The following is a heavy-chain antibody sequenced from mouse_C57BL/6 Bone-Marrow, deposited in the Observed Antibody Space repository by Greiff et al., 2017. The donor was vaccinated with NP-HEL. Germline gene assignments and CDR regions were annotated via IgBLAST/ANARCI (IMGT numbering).Heavy chain of an antibody. CDR1: GYTFTDYY. D-gene: IGHD1-1*01. V-gene: IGHV1-26*01. CDR2: INPNNGGT. J-gene: IGHJ4*01. Sequence: VQLQQSGPELVKPGASVKISCKASGYTFTDYYMNWVKQSHGKSLEWIGDINPNNGGTSYNQKFKGKATLTVDKSSSTAYMWLRSLTSEDSAVYYYASWRDYYYYAMDYWGQGTSVTVSS. CDR3: ASWRDYYYYAMDY.